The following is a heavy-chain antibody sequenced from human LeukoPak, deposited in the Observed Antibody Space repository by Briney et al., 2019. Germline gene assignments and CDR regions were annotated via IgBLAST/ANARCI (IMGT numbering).Heavy chain of an antibody. CDR2: ISSSSSTI. D-gene: IGHD3-22*01. CDR1: GFTFSSYS. V-gene: IGHV3-48*04. CDR3: ARQKYYYDSSGYGAFDY. Sequence: GGSLRLSCAASGFTFSSYSMNWVRQAPGKGLEWVSYISSSSSTIYYADSVKGRFTISRDNAKNSLYLQMSSLRAEDTAVYYCARQKYYYDSSGYGAFDYWGQGTLVAVSS. J-gene: IGHJ4*02.